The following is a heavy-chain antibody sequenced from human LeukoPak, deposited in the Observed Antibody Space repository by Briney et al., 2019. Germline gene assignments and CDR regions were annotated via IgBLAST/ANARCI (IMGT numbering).Heavy chain of an antibody. Sequence: GGSLRLSCAAFGFTVSNNFLSWVRQAPGKGLEWVSVLYSGGTTFYADSVKGRFTISRDNSMNTLYLQMKSLRPEATAVYYCASPGPGGAAAGLFDYWGQGTLVTVSS. V-gene: IGHV3-53*05. CDR3: ASPGPGGAAAGLFDY. D-gene: IGHD6-13*01. CDR1: GFTVSNNF. CDR2: LYSGGTT. J-gene: IGHJ4*02.